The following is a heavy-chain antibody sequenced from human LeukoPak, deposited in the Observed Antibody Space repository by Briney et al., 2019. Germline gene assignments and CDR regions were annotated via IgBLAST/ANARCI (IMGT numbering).Heavy chain of an antibody. CDR2: IHTNIDGGRI. CDR1: GFTFSSHW. CDR3: TTRSSI. Sequence: PGGSLRLSCAASGFTFSSHWMYWVRQVPGKGLVWVGRIHTNIDGGRIDYAPPVKGRFTISRDDSKNTLYLQMNSLKTEDTAMYYCTTRSSIWGQGTLVTVSS. J-gene: IGHJ4*02. D-gene: IGHD6-13*01. V-gene: IGHV3-15*01.